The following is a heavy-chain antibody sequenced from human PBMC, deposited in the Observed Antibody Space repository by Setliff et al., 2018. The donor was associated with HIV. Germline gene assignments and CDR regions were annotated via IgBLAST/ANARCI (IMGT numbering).Heavy chain of an antibody. V-gene: IGHV4-34*01. CDR3: ARDQRLPGVQPPYWYFDL. D-gene: IGHD6-25*01. Sequence: ASETLSLTCAIFGVSFRNSSYNWIRQPPGKGLEWIGEIDHSGRTTYNSSLRSRVTMSVDASKNHVSLRLTSMTAADTGVYYCARDQRLPGVQPPYWYFDLWGRGTMVTVSS. J-gene: IGHJ2*01. CDR2: IDHSGRT. CDR1: GVSFRNSS.